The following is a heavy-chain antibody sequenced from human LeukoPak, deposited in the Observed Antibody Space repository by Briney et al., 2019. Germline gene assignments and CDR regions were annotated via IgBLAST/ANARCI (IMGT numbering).Heavy chain of an antibody. J-gene: IGHJ4*02. D-gene: IGHD3-3*01. CDR3: AKDLVDYDFWSGPLDY. Sequence: GGSLRLSCAASGFTFSSYAMSWVRQAPGKGLEWVSAISGSGGSTYYADSVKGRFTISRDNSKNTLYLQMNSLRAEDTAVYYCAKDLVDYDFWSGPLDYWGQGTLVTVSS. V-gene: IGHV3-23*01. CDR2: ISGSGGST. CDR1: GFTFSSYA.